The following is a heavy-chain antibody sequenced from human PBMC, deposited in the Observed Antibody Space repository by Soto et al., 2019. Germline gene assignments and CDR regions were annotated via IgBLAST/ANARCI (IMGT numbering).Heavy chain of an antibody. Sequence: HPGGSLRLSCAASGFTFSSYGMHWVRQAPGKGLEWVAVIWYDGSNKYYADSVKGRFTISRDNSKNTLYLQMNSLRAEDTAVYYCAREVIFGVLEVSYFDYWGQGTLVNVSS. CDR3: AREVIFGVLEVSYFDY. CDR1: GFTFSSYG. J-gene: IGHJ4*02. D-gene: IGHD3-3*01. V-gene: IGHV3-33*01. CDR2: IWYDGSNK.